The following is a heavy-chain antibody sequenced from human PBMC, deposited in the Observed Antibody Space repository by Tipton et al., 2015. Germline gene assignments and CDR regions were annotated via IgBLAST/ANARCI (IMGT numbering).Heavy chain of an antibody. CDR1: GGSVSSGSYY. CDR2: ISYTDGA. Sequence: TLSLTCTVSGGSVSSGSYYWSWIRQPPGKGLEWIGYISYTDGAHYNPALKSRVTISVDTSKTQFSLKISSVTASDTAVYYCARARGRHGGLFDSWGQGILVTVSS. J-gene: IGHJ4*02. D-gene: IGHD4-23*01. CDR3: ARARGRHGGLFDS. V-gene: IGHV4-61*01.